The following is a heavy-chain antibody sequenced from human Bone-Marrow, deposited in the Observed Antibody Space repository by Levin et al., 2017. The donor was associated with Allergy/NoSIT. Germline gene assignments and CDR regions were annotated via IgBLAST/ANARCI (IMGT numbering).Heavy chain of an antibody. CDR3: AKDPRSMYYYDSSGWSPAYYFDY. D-gene: IGHD3-22*01. CDR1: GFTFSSCA. CDR2: ISGSGGST. J-gene: IGHJ4*02. Sequence: GGSLRLSCAASGFTFSSCAMSWVRQAPGKGLEWVSAISGSGGSTYYADSVKGRFTISRDNSKNTLYLQMNSLRAEDTAVYYCAKDPRSMYYYDSSGWSPAYYFDYWGQGTLVTVSS. V-gene: IGHV3-23*01.